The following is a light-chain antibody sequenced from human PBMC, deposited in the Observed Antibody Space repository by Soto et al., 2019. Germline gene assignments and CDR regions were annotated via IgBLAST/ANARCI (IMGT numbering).Light chain of an antibody. Sequence: SYELTQPPSVSVAPGETARIPCGGNNIGSKTVHWYQQKPGQASVLVIYYDSRRSSGIPERFSGSNSANTATLTISRVEAGDEADYYCQVWDSSSDRSYVFGTGTKVTVL. CDR3: QVWDSSSDRSYV. CDR1: NIGSKT. J-gene: IGLJ1*01. CDR2: YDS. V-gene: IGLV3-21*04.